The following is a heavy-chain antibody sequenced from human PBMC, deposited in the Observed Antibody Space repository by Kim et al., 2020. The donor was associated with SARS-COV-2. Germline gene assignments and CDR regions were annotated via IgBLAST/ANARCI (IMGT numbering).Heavy chain of an antibody. Sequence: GGSLRLSCSASGFTFSTSAMHWVRQAPGKGLEYVSDITDNGGTTYYTDSSKGRFTISRDNSKNTLYLQMSGLRSEDTALYYCVNAAGYWGQGTRVTVSS. CDR2: ITDNGGTT. CDR1: GFTFSTSA. CDR3: VNAAGY. V-gene: IGHV3-64D*09. J-gene: IGHJ4*02. D-gene: IGHD3-10*01.